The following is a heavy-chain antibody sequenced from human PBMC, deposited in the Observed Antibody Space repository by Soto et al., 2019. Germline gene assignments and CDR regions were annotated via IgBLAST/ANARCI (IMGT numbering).Heavy chain of an antibody. CDR2: IDNSGGIT. D-gene: IGHD5-18*01. V-gene: IGHV3-23*05. CDR1: GFTFSTYA. Sequence: WGSLRLSCAASGFTFSTYAMSLVRQAPGKGLEWVSTIDNSGGITYYADSVKGRFTISRDNSKNTLYLQMNSLRAEDTAVYYCAKGGYNYGFLFDCWGQGTLVTVSS. J-gene: IGHJ4*02. CDR3: AKGGYNYGFLFDC.